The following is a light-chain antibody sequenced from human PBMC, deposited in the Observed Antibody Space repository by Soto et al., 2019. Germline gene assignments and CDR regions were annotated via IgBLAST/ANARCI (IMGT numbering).Light chain of an antibody. J-gene: IGLJ2*01. V-gene: IGLV2-14*01. CDR2: DVS. Sequence: ALTQPASVSGSPGQSITISCTGTSSDVGGYNYVSWYQQHPGKAPKLMIYDVSNRPSGVSNRFSGSKSGNTASLTISGIQAEDEADYYCSSYTTSGSLVFGGGTQLTVL. CDR3: SSYTTSGSLV. CDR1: SSDVGGYNY.